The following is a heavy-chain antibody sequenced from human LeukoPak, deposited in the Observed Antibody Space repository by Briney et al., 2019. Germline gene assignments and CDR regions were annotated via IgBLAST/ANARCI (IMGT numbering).Heavy chain of an antibody. CDR2: INSDGSYT. CDR1: GFTFSTYW. D-gene: IGHD2-15*01. CDR3: ATELRESGASSRNAFDI. Sequence: GGSLRPSCTASGFTFSTYWMHWVRQAPGKGLVWVSLINSDGSYTDFADSVKGRFTISRDNAQSTLYLQMNSLRAEDTAVYYCATELRESGASSRNAFDIWGQGTVVSVSS. V-gene: IGHV3-74*01. J-gene: IGHJ3*02.